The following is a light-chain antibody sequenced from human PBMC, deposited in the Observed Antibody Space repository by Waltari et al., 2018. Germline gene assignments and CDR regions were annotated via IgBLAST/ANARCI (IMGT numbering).Light chain of an antibody. CDR1: ALPRLY. Sequence: SYDLTQPPSVSVSPGQTARITCSGDALPRLYAYWYQQKPGQAPMLLIYKDTERPSGIPCRFPGSTSGTTVTLTVSGVQAEDEADYYCQSADTNFADHVVFGGGTQLIVL. CDR2: KDT. J-gene: IGLJ2*01. CDR3: QSADTNFADHVV. V-gene: IGLV3-25*03.